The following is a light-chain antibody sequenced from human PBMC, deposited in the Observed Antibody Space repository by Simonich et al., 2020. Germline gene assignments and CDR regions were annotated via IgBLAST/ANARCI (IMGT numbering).Light chain of an antibody. CDR1: SSNIGNNY. CDR3: GTWDSSLSAWV. Sequence: QSVLTQPPSVSAAPGQKVTISCSGSSSNIGNNYVSWYQQLPGTAPKLLLYANNTRPSGIPDRFSGSKSGTSATLGITGLQTGDEADYYCGTWDSSLSAWVFGGGTKLTVL. V-gene: IGLV1-51*01. CDR2: ANN. J-gene: IGLJ3*02.